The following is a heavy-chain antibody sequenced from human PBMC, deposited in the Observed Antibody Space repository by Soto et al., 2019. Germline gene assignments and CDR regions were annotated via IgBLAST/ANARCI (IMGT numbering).Heavy chain of an antibody. CDR2: ISWNSGTI. CDR3: AKDREGSSGWYGMDV. Sequence: GGSLRLSCAASGFIFGDYDMHWVRQVPGKGLEWVSAISWNSGTIAYADSVKGRFTISRDNAKNSLYLQMNSLRSEDTALYYCAKDREGSSGWYGMDVWGQGTTVTVS. D-gene: IGHD3-22*01. CDR1: GFIFGDYD. J-gene: IGHJ6*02. V-gene: IGHV3-9*01.